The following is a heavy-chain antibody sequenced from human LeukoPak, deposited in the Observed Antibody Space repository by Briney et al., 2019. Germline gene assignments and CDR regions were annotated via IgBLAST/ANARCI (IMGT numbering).Heavy chain of an antibody. CDR1: GGTFSSYA. CDR3: ARDQAVSTGGWFDP. Sequence: GASVKVSCKASGGTFSSYAISWVRQAPGQGLEWMGGIFPIFGTANYAQKFQGRVTITADESTSTAYMELSSLRSEDTAVYYCARDQAVSTGGWFDPWGQGTLVTVSS. D-gene: IGHD4-17*01. V-gene: IGHV1-69*13. CDR2: IFPIFGTA. J-gene: IGHJ5*02.